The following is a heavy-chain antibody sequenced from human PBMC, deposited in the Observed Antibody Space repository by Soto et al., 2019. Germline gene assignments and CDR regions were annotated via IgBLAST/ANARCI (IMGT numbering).Heavy chain of an antibody. V-gene: IGHV4-59*08. J-gene: IGHJ5*02. Sequence: PSETLSLTCTVSGGSISSYYWSWIRQPPGKGLEWIGYIYYSGSTNYNPSLKSRVTISVDTSKNQFSLKLSSVTAADTAVYYCARLVHYGSGGRLGFDPWGQGTLVTVSS. D-gene: IGHD3-10*01. CDR1: GGSISSYY. CDR3: ARLVHYGSGGRLGFDP. CDR2: IYYSGST.